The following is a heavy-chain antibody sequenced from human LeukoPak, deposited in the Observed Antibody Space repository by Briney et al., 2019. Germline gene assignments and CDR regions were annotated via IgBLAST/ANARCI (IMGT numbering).Heavy chain of an antibody. V-gene: IGHV1-18*01. J-gene: IGHJ4*02. CDR3: ARAPPDYRFDY. CDR2: ISAYNGNT. Sequence: ASVKVSCKASGYTFTSYGISWVRQAPGQGLEWMGWISAYNGNTNYAQKLQGRVTMTTDKSTSTAYMELSSLRSEDTAVYYCARAPPDYRFDYWGQGTLVTVSS. CDR1: GYTFTSYG. D-gene: IGHD4-11*01.